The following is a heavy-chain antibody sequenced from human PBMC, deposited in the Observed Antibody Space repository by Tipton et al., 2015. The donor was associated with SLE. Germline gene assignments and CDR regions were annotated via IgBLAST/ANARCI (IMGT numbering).Heavy chain of an antibody. CDR1: GNSVTSSGYY. CDR2: ISYDGRT. Sequence: TPSLTCTATGNSVTSSGYYWSWIRQPPGKGLEWIGFISYDGRTKYNPSLKSRVTISLDTSKTQFFLRLSSVTAADTAVYFCARGPNWGLDDAFDIWGQGTMVSVSS. V-gene: IGHV4-31*03. D-gene: IGHD7-27*01. CDR3: ARGPNWGLDDAFDI. J-gene: IGHJ3*02.